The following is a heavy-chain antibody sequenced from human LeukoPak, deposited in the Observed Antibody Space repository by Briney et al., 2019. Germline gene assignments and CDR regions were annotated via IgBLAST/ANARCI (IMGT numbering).Heavy chain of an antibody. V-gene: IGHV4-39*01. CDR3: ASRGGGYYYNYYMDV. J-gene: IGHJ6*03. CDR1: NGSISRGSYY. CDR2: IYYSGSS. Sequence: SETLSLPCTVSNGSISRGSYYWGWIRQPPGKGLEWIGSIYYSGSSYYNPSLKSRVTISVDTSKNQFSLKLTSVTAADTAVYYCASRGGGYYYNYYMDVWGKGTSATVSS.